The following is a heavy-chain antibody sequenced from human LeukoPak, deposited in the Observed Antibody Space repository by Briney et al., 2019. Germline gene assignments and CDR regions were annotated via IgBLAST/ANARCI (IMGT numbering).Heavy chain of an antibody. J-gene: IGHJ4*02. Sequence: ASVKVSCKVSGSTLTDFSINWVRQAPGKGLEWMGGFDREDGEAIYAQKFQGRVTMTEDTSTNTPYMELSSLTSEDTAVYYCSTAGLYDSSGSIDHWGQGTLVTVSS. D-gene: IGHD3-22*01. V-gene: IGHV1-24*01. CDR3: STAGLYDSSGSIDH. CDR2: FDREDGEA. CDR1: GSTLTDFS.